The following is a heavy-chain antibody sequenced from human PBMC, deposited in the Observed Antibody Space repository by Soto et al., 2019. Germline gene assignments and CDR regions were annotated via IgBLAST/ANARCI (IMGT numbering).Heavy chain of an antibody. J-gene: IGHJ4*02. D-gene: IGHD5-18*01. V-gene: IGHV4-4*02. Sequence: QVQLRESGPGLVKPSGTLSLTCAVSGDSITSSNWWIWVRQPPGKGLEWIGEIYHSGSTTYNPSLTSRVTISVDKSKKQFSLKLTSVTAADTAVYYCARDIWRDGYKSGIGYWGQGTLVTVSS. CDR3: ARDIWRDGYKSGIGY. CDR1: GDSITSSNW. CDR2: IYHSGST.